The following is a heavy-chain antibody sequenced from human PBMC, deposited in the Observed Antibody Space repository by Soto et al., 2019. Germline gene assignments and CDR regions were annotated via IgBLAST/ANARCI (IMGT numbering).Heavy chain of an antibody. D-gene: IGHD3-22*01. CDR1: GFTFSNAW. J-gene: IGHJ4*02. V-gene: IGHV3-15*01. CDR2: IKKRADGGTA. Sequence: PGGSLRLSCAASGFTFSNAWMNWVRQAPGKGLEWVGRIKKRADGGTADHATPVKGGFTISRDDSKDTLYLQMNSLKTEDTAVYYCTTVHPYNYDRRRHYYSGQGTLVTVSS. CDR3: TTVHPYNYDRRRHYY.